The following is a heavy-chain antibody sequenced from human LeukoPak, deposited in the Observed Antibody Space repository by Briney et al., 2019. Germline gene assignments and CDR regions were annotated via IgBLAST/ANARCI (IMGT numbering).Heavy chain of an antibody. CDR2: INPSGGST. Sequence: ASVKVSCKASGYTFTSYYMHWVRQAPGQGLEWMGIINPSGGSTSYAQKFQGRVTMTRDTSTSTVYMELSSLRSEDTAVYYCARDEVADYDILTGYPPLDYWGQGALVTVSS. CDR1: GYTFTSYY. CDR3: ARDEVADYDILTGYPPLDY. D-gene: IGHD3-9*01. J-gene: IGHJ4*02. V-gene: IGHV1-46*01.